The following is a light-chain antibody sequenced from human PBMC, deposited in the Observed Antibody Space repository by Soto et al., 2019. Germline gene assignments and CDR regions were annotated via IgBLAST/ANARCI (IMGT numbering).Light chain of an antibody. Sequence: DIQMTQSPSSLSASVGDRVTITFQASQDISNYLNWYQQKPGKAPKFLIYDASNLQSGVPSRFSGGGSGTDFTLTISSLQPEDFTTYYCQQSYSTPRTFGQGTKVDI. CDR1: QDISNY. CDR2: DAS. J-gene: IGKJ1*01. V-gene: IGKV1-39*01. CDR3: QQSYSTPRT.